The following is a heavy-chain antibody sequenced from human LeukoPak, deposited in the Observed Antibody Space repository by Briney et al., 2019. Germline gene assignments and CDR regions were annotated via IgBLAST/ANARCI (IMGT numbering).Heavy chain of an antibody. CDR2: ISGSGGST. CDR1: GFTFSSYA. CDR3: AKGSRGYSYGYQDY. J-gene: IGHJ4*02. D-gene: IGHD5-18*01. V-gene: IGHV3-23*01. Sequence: GGSLRLSCAASGFTFSSYAMSWVRQAPGKGLEWVSAISGSGGSTYYADSVKGRFTISRDNSKSTLYLQMNSLRAEDTAVYYCAKGSRGYSYGYQDYWGQGTLVTVSS.